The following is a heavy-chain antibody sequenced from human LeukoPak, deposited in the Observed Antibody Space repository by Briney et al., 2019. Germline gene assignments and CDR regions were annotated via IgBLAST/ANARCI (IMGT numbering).Heavy chain of an antibody. CDR1: GGSFSGYY. CDR2: INHSGST. Sequence: PSETLSLTCAVYGGSFSGYYWSWIRQPPGKGLEWIGEINHSGSTSYNPSLKSRVTISVDTSKNQFSLKLSSVTAADTAVYYCARGGDSSTYYLLDAFDIWGQGTMVTVSS. D-gene: IGHD3-22*01. V-gene: IGHV4-34*01. CDR3: ARGGDSSTYYLLDAFDI. J-gene: IGHJ3*02.